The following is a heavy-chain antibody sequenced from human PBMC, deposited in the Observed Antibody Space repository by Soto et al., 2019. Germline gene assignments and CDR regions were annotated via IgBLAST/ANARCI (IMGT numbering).Heavy chain of an antibody. CDR1: GFTFSSYG. V-gene: IGHV3-30*18. CDR2: ISYDGSNQ. Sequence: QVQLVESGGGVVQPGRSLRLSCAASGFTFSSYGMHWVRQAPGTGLDWVAVISYDGSNQYYADFVKGRFTISRDNSKKTLYLQMNSLRAEATGVFYCAKVSSCWYKDDDWGQGSLVAVGS. D-gene: IGHD6-13*01. J-gene: IGHJ4*02. CDR3: AKVSSCWYKDDD.